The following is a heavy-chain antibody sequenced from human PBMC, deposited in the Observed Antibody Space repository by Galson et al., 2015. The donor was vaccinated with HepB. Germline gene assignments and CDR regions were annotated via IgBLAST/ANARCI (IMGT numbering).Heavy chain of an antibody. J-gene: IGHJ4*02. CDR2: INAGNGNT. Sequence: SVKVSCKASGYTFTSYAMHWVRQAPGQRLEWMGWINAGNGNTKYSQKFQGRVTITRDTSASTAYMELSSLRSEDTAVYYCAREYGAIPFFDYWGQGTLVTVSS. CDR1: GYTFTSYA. CDR3: AREYGAIPFFDY. V-gene: IGHV1-3*01. D-gene: IGHD4-17*01.